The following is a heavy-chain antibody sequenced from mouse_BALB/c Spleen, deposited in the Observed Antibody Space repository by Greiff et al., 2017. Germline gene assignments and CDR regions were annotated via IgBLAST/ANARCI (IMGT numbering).Heavy chain of an antibody. CDR2: ISNGGGST. J-gene: IGHJ4*01. V-gene: IGHV5-12-2*01. CDR1: GFTYSSYT. CDR3: ARHTTVEAMDY. D-gene: IGHD1-1*01. Sequence: EVMLVESGGGLVQPGGSLKLSCAASGFTYSSYTMSWVRQTPEKRLEWVAYISNGGGSTYYPDTVKGRFTISRDNAKNTLYLQMSSLKSEDTAMYYCARHTTVEAMDYWGQGTSVTVSS.